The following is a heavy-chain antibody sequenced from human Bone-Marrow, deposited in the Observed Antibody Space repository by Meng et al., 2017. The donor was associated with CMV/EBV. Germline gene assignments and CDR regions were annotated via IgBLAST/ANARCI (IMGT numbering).Heavy chain of an antibody. V-gene: IGHV3-23*01. CDR3: SKDSINLVRGVKAVIHYYFDY. Sequence: GESLKISCAASGFTFSSYAMSWVRQAPGKGLEWVSAISGSGGSTYSADYVKGRFTIFRDNSQNALYLQMNSLRAEDTAVYYCSKDSINLVRGVKAVIHYYFDYWGQGTLVTVSS. CDR2: ISGSGGST. D-gene: IGHD3-10*01. CDR1: GFTFSSYA. J-gene: IGHJ4*02.